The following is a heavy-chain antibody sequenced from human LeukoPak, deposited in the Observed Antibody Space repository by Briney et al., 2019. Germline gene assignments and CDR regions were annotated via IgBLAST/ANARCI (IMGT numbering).Heavy chain of an antibody. CDR2: IYSGGST. V-gene: IGHV3-53*01. CDR1: GFIVSSNY. Sequence: GGSLRLSCAASGFIVSSNYMNWVRQAPGKGLEWVSVIYSGGSTYYADSVKGRFTISRDNSKNTLYLQMNSLRAEDTAVYYCARGAGYNYPYYFDYWGQGTLVTVSS. D-gene: IGHD5-24*01. CDR3: ARGAGYNYPYYFDY. J-gene: IGHJ4*02.